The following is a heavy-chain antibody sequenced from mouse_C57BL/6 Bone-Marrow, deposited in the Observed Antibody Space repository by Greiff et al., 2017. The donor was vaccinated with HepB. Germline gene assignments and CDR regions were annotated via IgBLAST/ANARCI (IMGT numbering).Heavy chain of an antibody. CDR2: IYPRDGST. CDR1: GFNIKDDY. V-gene: IGHV1S12*01. Sequence: VQLQQSGAELVRPGASVKLSCTASGFNIKDDYMHWVKQRPEQGLEWIGYIYPRDGSTKYNEKFKGKATLTADKSSSTAYMQLNSLTSEDSAVYFCASFITTVVGDYWGQGTTLTVSS. J-gene: IGHJ2*01. D-gene: IGHD1-1*01. CDR3: ASFITTVVGDY.